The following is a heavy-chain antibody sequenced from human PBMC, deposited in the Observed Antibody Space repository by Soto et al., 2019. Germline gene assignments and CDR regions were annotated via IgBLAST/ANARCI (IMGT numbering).Heavy chain of an antibody. J-gene: IGHJ6*02. Sequence: SQTLSLTCAISGDSVSSNSAAWNWIRQSPSRGLEWLGRTYYRSKWYNDYAVSVKSRITINPDTSKNQFSLQLNSVTPEDTAVYYCARGKEAVAGGYYYGMDVSGQGPTVTV. D-gene: IGHD6-19*01. CDR3: ARGKEAVAGGYYYGMDV. CDR1: GDSVSSNSAA. V-gene: IGHV6-1*01. CDR2: TYYRSKWYN.